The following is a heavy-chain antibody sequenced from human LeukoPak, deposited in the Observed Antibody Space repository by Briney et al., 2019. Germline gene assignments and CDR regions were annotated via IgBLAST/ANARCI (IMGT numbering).Heavy chain of an antibody. CDR2: TYYRSKWYD. D-gene: IGHD6-19*01. Sequence: SQTLPLTCAISGDSISSNSAAWNWIRQSPSRGLEWLGRTYYRSKWYDDYAASVRGRMIINPDTSKNEFSLHLNSVTPEDTAVYYCARGGRGITVALFHFWGQGNLVTVSS. CDR3: ARGGRGITVALFHF. V-gene: IGHV6-1*01. CDR1: GDSISSNSAA. J-gene: IGHJ4*02.